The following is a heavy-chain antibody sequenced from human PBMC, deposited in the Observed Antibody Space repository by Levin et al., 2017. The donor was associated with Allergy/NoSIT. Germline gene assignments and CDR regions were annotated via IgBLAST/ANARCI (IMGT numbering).Heavy chain of an antibody. CDR2: INHSGST. D-gene: IGHD6-13*01. CDR1: GESFTGYY. Sequence: PSETLSLTCAVYGESFTGYYWNWIRQPPGKGLEWIGEINHSGSTNYNPSLKSRVTISLDPSKNQFSLKLNSVTAADTSVYYCARGYSTSWFYYFDSWGQGTLVTVSS. J-gene: IGHJ4*02. V-gene: IGHV4-34*01. CDR3: ARGYSTSWFYYFDS.